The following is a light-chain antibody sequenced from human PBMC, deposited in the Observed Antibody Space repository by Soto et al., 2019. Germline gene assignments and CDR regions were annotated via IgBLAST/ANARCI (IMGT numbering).Light chain of an antibody. J-gene: IGKJ1*01. CDR1: QDISNY. V-gene: IGKV1-9*01. CDR3: QHQNSYPRT. CDR2: AAS. Sequence: DIQLTQSPSFLSASVGDRVTITCRASQDISNYLVWYQQKPGKAPKPLIYAASTLQSGVPSRFSGSGSGTECTLTINSLRPEDLGTYYCQHQNSYPRTFGQGTKVEIK.